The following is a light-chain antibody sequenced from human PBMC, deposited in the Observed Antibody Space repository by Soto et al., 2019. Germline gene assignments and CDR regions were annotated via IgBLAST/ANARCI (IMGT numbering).Light chain of an antibody. CDR3: QSYDSSLSAAV. Sequence: QSVLTQPPSVSGAPGQKVIISCTGSTSNIGAGYDVHWYQQLPGTAPKLLIYSNSNRPSGVPDRLSGSKSGTSASLAITGLQVEDAADYYCQSYDSSLSAAVFGGGTKLTVL. J-gene: IGLJ3*02. CDR1: TSNIGAGYD. V-gene: IGLV1-40*01. CDR2: SNS.